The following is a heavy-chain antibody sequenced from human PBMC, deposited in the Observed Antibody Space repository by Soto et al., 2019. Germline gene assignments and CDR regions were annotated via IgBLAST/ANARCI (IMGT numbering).Heavy chain of an antibody. V-gene: IGHV3-23*01. J-gene: IGHJ4*02. CDR3: ATEGAKTTWNFDY. CDR2: VSPHGANT. Sequence: GGSLRLSCVASGFTFGSCGMNWVRQAPGKGLEWVAGVSPHGANTYYADSVRGRFIISRDDSRNTVSLDMNSLRGDDSAVYYCATEGAKTTWNFDYWGQGTVVTVSS. CDR1: GFTFGSCG. D-gene: IGHD1-1*01.